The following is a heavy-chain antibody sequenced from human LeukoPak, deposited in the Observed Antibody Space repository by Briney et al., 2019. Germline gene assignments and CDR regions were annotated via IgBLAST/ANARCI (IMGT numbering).Heavy chain of an antibody. D-gene: IGHD3-3*01. CDR2: ISYDGSNK. Sequence: RGALRLSCAASGFPFSSYAMHWVRQAPGKGLGWVSVISYDGSNKYYADSVKGRFTISRDNSKNTLYLQMNSLRAEDTAVYYCARDGNDFCSGAYYMDVWGKGTTVTVSS. J-gene: IGHJ6*03. CDR1: GFPFSSYA. CDR3: ARDGNDFCSGAYYMDV. V-gene: IGHV3-30*01.